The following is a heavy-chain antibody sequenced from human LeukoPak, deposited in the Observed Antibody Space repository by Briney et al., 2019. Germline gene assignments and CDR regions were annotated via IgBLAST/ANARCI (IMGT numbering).Heavy chain of an antibody. D-gene: IGHD6-19*01. V-gene: IGHV4-38-2*02. CDR3: ARQSIAVAGAADY. Sequence: SSETLSLTCTVSGYSISSGYYWGWIRQPPGKGLEWIGSIYHSGSTYYNPSLKSRVTISVDTSKNQFSLKLSSVTAADTAVYYCARQSIAVAGAADYWGQGTLVTVSS. CDR1: GYSISSGYY. J-gene: IGHJ4*02. CDR2: IYHSGST.